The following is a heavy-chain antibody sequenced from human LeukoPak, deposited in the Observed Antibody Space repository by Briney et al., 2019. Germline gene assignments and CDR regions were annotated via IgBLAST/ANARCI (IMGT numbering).Heavy chain of an antibody. Sequence: TSETLSLTCTVSGGSISSATYYWSWIRQPAGKGLEWIGRIYTSGSTNYNPHLKSRITISVDTSKNQFSLKLSSVTAADTAVYYCARNSCPSGSCYDNRGYFDYWGQGTLVTVSS. CDR2: IYTSGST. CDR1: GGSISSATYY. J-gene: IGHJ4*02. V-gene: IGHV4-61*02. D-gene: IGHD2-15*01. CDR3: ARNSCPSGSCYDNRGYFDY.